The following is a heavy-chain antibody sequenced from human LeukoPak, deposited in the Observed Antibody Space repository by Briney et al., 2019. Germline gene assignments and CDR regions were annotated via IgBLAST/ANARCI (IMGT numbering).Heavy chain of an antibody. CDR2: IKQDGSEK. V-gene: IGHV3-7*03. CDR1: GFTFSSYA. J-gene: IGHJ4*02. CDR3: ARYAYSSRTDDY. D-gene: IGHD6-13*01. Sequence: GGSLRLSCAASGFTFSSYAMSWVRQAPGKGLEWVANIKQDGSEKYYVDSVKGRFTISRDNAKNSLYLQMNSLRAEDTAVYYCARYAYSSRTDDYWGQGTLVTVSS.